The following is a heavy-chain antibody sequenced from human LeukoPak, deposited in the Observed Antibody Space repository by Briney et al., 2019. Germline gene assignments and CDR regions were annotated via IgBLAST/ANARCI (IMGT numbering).Heavy chain of an antibody. J-gene: IGHJ4*02. D-gene: IGHD3-22*01. V-gene: IGHV3-23*01. Sequence: GSLRLSCAASGFTFSSYAMSWVRQAPGKGLEWVSAISGSGGSTYYAGSVKGRFTISRDNSKNTLYLQMNSLRAEDTAVYYCAKRRPRITMIVVVIEGPLDYWGQGTLVTVSS. CDR3: AKRRPRITMIVVVIEGPLDY. CDR1: GFTFSSYA. CDR2: ISGSGGST.